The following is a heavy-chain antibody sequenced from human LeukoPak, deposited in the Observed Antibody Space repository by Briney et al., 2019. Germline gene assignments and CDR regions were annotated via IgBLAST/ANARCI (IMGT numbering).Heavy chain of an antibody. J-gene: IGHJ5*02. CDR3: AKVGWDTAMVTGWFDP. D-gene: IGHD5-18*01. V-gene: IGHV3-23*01. Sequence: PGGSLRLSCAASEFTFSNYAMSWVRQAPGKGLEWVSAISGSGGSTYYADSVKGRFTISRDNSKNTLYLQMNSLRAEDTAVYYCAKVGWDTAMVTGWFDPWGQGTLVTVSS. CDR2: ISGSGGST. CDR1: EFTFSNYA.